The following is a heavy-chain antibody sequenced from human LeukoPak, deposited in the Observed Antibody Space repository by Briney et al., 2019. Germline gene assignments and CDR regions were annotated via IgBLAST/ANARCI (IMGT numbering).Heavy chain of an antibody. D-gene: IGHD2-21*01. CDR1: TFTVIDHY. CDR2: IYPGGST. Sequence: PGGSLRLSCAASTFTVIDHYMTWVRQAPGRGLEWVAAIYPGGSTYYADSVKGRFTISRDKSKNTLYLQMNTLRAEETAVYYCARGAGVSHYYYYAMDIWGQGTTVTVSS. V-gene: IGHV3-66*02. CDR3: ARGAGVSHYYYYAMDI. J-gene: IGHJ6*02.